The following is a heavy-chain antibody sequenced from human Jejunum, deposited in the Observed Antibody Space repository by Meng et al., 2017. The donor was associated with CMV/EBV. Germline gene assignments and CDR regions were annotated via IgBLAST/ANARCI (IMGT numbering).Heavy chain of an antibody. Sequence: LTFTSYPMSWVRQAPGKGLECVSSISVYSTHRYYADSVEGRFTISRDNAKNSLYLQMDSLRADDTAVYYCASGFCGSAGCFREFDNWGQGAVVTVSS. D-gene: IGHD2-2*03. CDR1: LTFTSYP. CDR3: ASGFCGSAGCFREFDN. CDR2: ISVYSTHR. J-gene: IGHJ4*02. V-gene: IGHV3-21*06.